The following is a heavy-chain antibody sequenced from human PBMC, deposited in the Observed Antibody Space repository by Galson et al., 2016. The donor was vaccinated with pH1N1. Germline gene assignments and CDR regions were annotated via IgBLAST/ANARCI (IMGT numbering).Heavy chain of an antibody. V-gene: IGHV1-18*01. D-gene: IGHD7-27*01. CDR3: ARKGTGWPLDY. Sequence: SVKVSCKASGFTFTTYGFTWVRQAPGQGLEWMGWISGNNGDSHYAQKVKGRVTVTIDTSTSTAYLEVRGLTSDDTAVYYCARKGTGWPLDYGGQGTLVTVSS. J-gene: IGHJ4*02. CDR2: ISGNNGDS. CDR1: GFTFTTYG.